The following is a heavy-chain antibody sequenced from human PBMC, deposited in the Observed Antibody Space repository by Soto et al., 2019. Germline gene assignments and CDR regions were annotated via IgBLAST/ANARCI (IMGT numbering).Heavy chain of an antibody. V-gene: IGHV4-30-4*01. CDR3: AITDYGTAYFDP. CDR1: GDSISSGNHY. D-gene: IGHD3-10*01. J-gene: IGHJ5*02. CDR2: IFYSGTA. Sequence: PSETLSLTCTVSGDSISSGNHYWSWIRQPPGKGLEWIGYIFYSGTAYYNPSLKSRLTISVDTSKNQFSLKLSSVTAADTAVYYCAITDYGTAYFDPSGQGPLLTLSS.